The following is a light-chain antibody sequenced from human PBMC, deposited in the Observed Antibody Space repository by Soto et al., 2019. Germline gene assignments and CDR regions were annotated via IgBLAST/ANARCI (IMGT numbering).Light chain of an antibody. CDR2: AAS. V-gene: IGKV1-39*01. Sequence: DIQMTQSPSSLSASVGDRVTITCRASQSISSYLNWYQQKPRKAPKLLIYAASSLQSGVPSRFSGSGSGSDFTLTISSLQPEYFATYYCQQSYSTHTFGQGTKLEIK. J-gene: IGKJ2*01. CDR1: QSISSY. CDR3: QQSYSTHT.